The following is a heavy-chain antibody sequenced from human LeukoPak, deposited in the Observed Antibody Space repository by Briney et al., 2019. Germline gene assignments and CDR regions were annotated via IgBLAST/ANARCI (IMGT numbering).Heavy chain of an antibody. D-gene: IGHD6-13*01. CDR3: AGQQLVFYYYYYMDV. CDR2: IYTSGST. J-gene: IGHJ6*03. CDR1: GGSISSGSYY. V-gene: IGHV4-61*02. Sequence: SETLSLTCTVSGGSISSGSYYWSWIRQPAGKGLEWIVRIYTSGSTNYNPSLKSRVTISVDTSKNQFSLKLSSVTAADTAVYYCAGQQLVFYYYYYMDVWGKGTTVTVSS.